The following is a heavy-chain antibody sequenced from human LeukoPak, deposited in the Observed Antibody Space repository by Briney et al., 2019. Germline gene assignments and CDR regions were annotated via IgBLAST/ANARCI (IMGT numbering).Heavy chain of an antibody. D-gene: IGHD3-16*02. Sequence: GGSLNLSCTASGFTFSTYEMTWVRQAPGKGLEWISYISGSGSSIFYADSLQGRFTVSRDNAKNSVYLQMNSLRAEDTAVYYCAREGGFGYDDAFDTWGHGTTVTVSS. CDR3: AREGGFGYDDAFDT. CDR2: ISGSGSSI. V-gene: IGHV3-48*03. CDR1: GFTFSTYE. J-gene: IGHJ3*02.